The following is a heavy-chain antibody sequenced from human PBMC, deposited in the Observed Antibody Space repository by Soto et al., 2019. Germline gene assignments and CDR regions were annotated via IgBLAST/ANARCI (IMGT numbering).Heavy chain of an antibody. CDR3: ARVRDSSSWYYFDY. CDR2: IYYSGST. J-gene: IGHJ4*02. D-gene: IGHD6-13*01. CDR1: GGSISSYY. V-gene: IGHV4-59*01. Sequence: ETLSLTCTVSGGSISSYYWSWIRQPPGKGLEWIGYIYYSGSTNYNPSLKSRVTISVDTSKNQFSLKLSSVTAADTAVYYCARVRDSSSWYYFDYWGQGTLVTVS.